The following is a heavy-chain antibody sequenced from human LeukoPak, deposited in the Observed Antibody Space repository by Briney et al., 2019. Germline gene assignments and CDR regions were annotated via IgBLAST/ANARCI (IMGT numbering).Heavy chain of an antibody. V-gene: IGHV3-21*01. Sequence: GGSLRLSCAASGFTFSSYTMNWVRQAPGKGLEWVSSITSSSSYIYYADSVKGRFTISRDNARKSLYLQMNSLRAEDTAVYYCAELGITMIGGVWGKGTTVTISS. D-gene: IGHD3-10*02. CDR3: AELGITMIGGV. CDR2: ITSSSSYI. J-gene: IGHJ6*04. CDR1: GFTFSSYT.